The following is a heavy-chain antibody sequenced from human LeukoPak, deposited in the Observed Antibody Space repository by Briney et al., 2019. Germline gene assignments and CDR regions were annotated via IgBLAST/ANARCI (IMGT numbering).Heavy chain of an antibody. Sequence: SETLSLTCAVSGGPMSSSTYYWGWSRQPPGKGLEWIGILYYSGTTHYNPSLKSRVTIFSDMSKSQFSLRLTSVTAADTAMYYCARGILGYSDISAEWDYSSYGMDVWGQGTTVIVSS. J-gene: IGHJ6*02. V-gene: IGHV4-39*07. CDR1: GGPMSSSTYY. CDR2: LYYSGTT. CDR3: ARGILGYSDISAEWDYSSYGMDV. D-gene: IGHD3-9*01.